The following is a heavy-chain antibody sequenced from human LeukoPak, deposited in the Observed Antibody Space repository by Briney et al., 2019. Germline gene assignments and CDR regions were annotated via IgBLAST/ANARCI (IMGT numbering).Heavy chain of an antibody. CDR1: GFTFSSYA. Sequence: PGGSLRLSCAASGFTFSSYAMSWVRQAPGKGLEWVSAVGTSGGGKYAESVKGRFTISRDNSKNTLYLQMNSLRDEDTAIYYCAKDWRADFWGQGTRVTVSS. J-gene: IGHJ4*02. CDR3: AKDWRADF. V-gene: IGHV3-23*01. CDR2: VGTSGGG.